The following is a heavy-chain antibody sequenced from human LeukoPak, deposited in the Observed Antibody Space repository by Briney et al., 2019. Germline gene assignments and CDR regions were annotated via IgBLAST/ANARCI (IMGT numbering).Heavy chain of an antibody. J-gene: IGHJ3*02. CDR3: ARGDVDPYVFDI. CDR1: GGSFSRYY. V-gene: IGHV4-34*01. CDR2: ISHSGST. Sequence: PSETLSLTCAVYGGSFSRYYWNWIRQPPGKGLEWIGEISHSGSTNYNPSLKSRVTISVDTSKNQFSLKVNSVIAADMAVYYCARGDVDPYVFDIWGQGTMVTVSS. D-gene: IGHD3-10*02.